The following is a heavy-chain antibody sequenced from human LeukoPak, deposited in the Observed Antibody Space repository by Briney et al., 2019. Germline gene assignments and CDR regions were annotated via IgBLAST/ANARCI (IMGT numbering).Heavy chain of an antibody. CDR3: ARQKSSGSFLDWFDP. CDR1: GGSISSYY. V-gene: IGHV4-59*08. Sequence: PSETLSLTCTVSGGSISSYYWSWIRQPPGKGLEWIGYIYYSGSTNNNPSLKSRVTISVDTSKNQFSLKLSSVTAADTAVYYCARQKSSGSFLDWFDPWGQGTLVTVSS. D-gene: IGHD6-6*01. J-gene: IGHJ5*02. CDR2: IYYSGST.